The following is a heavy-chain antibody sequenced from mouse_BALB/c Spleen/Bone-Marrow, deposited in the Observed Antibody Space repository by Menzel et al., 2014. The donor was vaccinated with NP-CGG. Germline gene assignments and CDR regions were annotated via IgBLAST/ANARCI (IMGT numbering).Heavy chain of an antibody. J-gene: IGHJ2*01. Sequence: QVQLQQSGAELVRPGTSVKVSCKASGYAFTNYLIEWVKQRPGQGLEWIGVINPGSGGTNYNEKFKGKATLTADKSSSTAYMKLSSLTSDDSAVYFCARELLYGNYSDYWGQGTTLTVSS. CDR3: ARELLYGNYSDY. D-gene: IGHD2-1*01. CDR2: INPGSGGT. CDR1: GYAFTNYL. V-gene: IGHV1-54*01.